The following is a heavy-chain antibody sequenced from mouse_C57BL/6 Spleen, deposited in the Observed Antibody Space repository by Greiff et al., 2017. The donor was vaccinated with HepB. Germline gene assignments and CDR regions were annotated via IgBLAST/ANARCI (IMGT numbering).Heavy chain of an antibody. Sequence: EVKLQESGAELVRPGASVKLSCTASGFNIKDYYMHWVKQRPEQGLEWIGRIDPEDGDTEYAPQFQGKATMTADTSSNTAYLQLSSLTSEDTAVYYCTEGGTRFAYWGQGTLVTVSA. J-gene: IGHJ3*01. V-gene: IGHV14-1*01. CDR3: TEGGTRFAY. CDR1: GFNIKDYY. CDR2: IDPEDGDT. D-gene: IGHD3-3*01.